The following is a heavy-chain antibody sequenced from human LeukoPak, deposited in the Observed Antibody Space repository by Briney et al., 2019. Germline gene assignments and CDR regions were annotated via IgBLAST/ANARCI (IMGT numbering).Heavy chain of an antibody. J-gene: IGHJ3*02. V-gene: IGHV3-49*04. CDR3: TRDRASGSSRDAFDI. D-gene: IGHD1-26*01. Sequence: GGSLRLSCTASGFTFGDYAMSWVRQAPGKGLEWVGFIRSKAYGGTTEYAASVKGRFTISRDDSKSIAYLQMNSLKTEDTAVYYCTRDRASGSSRDAFDIWGQGTMVTVSS. CDR2: IRSKAYGGTT. CDR1: GFTFGDYA.